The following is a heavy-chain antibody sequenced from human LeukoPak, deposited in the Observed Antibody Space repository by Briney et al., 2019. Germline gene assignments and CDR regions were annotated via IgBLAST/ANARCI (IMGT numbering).Heavy chain of an antibody. D-gene: IGHD1-14*01. V-gene: IGHV3-23*01. CDR3: APHYLLAGPHDY. Sequence: PGGSLRLSCAASGFTFSRYAMSWVRQAPGKGLEWVSAISASDGRTYYADAVKGRFTISRDNSQNTMYLQLNSLKAEDTAVYYCAPHYLLAGPHDYWRQGTLVTVSP. J-gene: IGHJ4*02. CDR2: ISASDGRT. CDR1: GFTFSRYA.